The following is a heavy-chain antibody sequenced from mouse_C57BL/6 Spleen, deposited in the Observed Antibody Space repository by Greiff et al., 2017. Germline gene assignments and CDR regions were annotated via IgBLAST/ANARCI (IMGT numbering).Heavy chain of an antibody. CDR1: GYTFTSYW. J-gene: IGHJ2*01. Sequence: VQLQQPGAELVMPGASVKLSCKASGYTFTSYWMHWVKQRPGQGLEWIGEIDPSDSYTNYNQKFKGKSTLTVDKSSSTAYMQLSSLTSEDSAVYYCPSGVTGHFDYWGQGTTLTVSS. D-gene: IGHD4-1*01. V-gene: IGHV1-69*01. CDR3: PSGVTGHFDY. CDR2: IDPSDSYT.